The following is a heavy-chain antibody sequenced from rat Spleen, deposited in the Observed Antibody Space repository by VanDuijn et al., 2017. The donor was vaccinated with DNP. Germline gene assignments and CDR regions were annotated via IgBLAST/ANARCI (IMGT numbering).Heavy chain of an antibody. CDR3: ARHVLPLRVWDY. D-gene: IGHD1-4*01. CDR1: GFTFNKYW. Sequence: EVQLVESGGGLVQPGRSLKLSCVASGFTFNKYWMTWIRQVPGKGLEWVASIRSSGGSTYYPDSVKGRFTISRDIVKNILYLQMNSLRSEDMATYYCARHVLPLRVWDYWGQGVMVTVSS. V-gene: IGHV5-31*01. CDR2: IRSSGGST. J-gene: IGHJ2*01.